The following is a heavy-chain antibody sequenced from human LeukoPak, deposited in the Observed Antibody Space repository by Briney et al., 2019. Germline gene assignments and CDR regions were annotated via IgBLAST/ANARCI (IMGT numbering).Heavy chain of an antibody. CDR1: GGTFSSYA. J-gene: IGHJ5*02. Sequence: GASVKVSCKASGGTFSSYAIGWVRQAPGQGLEWMGGIIPIFGTANYAQKFQGRVTITTDESTSTAYMELSSLRSEDTAVYYCARGGGAYCGGDCYRNWFDPWGQGTLVTVSS. CDR3: ARGGGAYCGGDCYRNWFDP. CDR2: IIPIFGTA. D-gene: IGHD2-21*02. V-gene: IGHV1-69*05.